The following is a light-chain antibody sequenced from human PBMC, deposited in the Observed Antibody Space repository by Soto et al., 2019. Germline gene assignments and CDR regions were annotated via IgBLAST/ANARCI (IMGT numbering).Light chain of an antibody. CDR1: QSVSSY. J-gene: IGKJ1*01. CDR2: DAS. Sequence: VLTQSPATVSLTPGERATLSCRASQSVSSYLAWYQQKPGQAPRLLIYDASNRATGIPARFSGRGSGTEFTLTISSLQSEDFAVYYCQQYNNWPPWTFGQ. CDR3: QQYNNWPPWT. V-gene: IGKV3-11*01.